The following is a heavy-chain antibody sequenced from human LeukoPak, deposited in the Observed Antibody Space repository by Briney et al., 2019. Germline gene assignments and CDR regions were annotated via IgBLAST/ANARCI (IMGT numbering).Heavy chain of an antibody. J-gene: IGHJ4*02. D-gene: IGHD6-19*01. CDR1: GFTFSSYA. V-gene: IGHV3-23*01. CDR2: ITGSGGSRVST. CDR3: AKEPFRPPQWPGG. Sequence: GGSLRLSCAASGFTFSSYAMSWVRQAPGKGLEWVSAITGSGGSRVSTYYAESVKGLFTISRDNSKNTLYLQMNCLRAEDTAVYYCAKEPFRPPQWPGGWGQGTLVTVSS.